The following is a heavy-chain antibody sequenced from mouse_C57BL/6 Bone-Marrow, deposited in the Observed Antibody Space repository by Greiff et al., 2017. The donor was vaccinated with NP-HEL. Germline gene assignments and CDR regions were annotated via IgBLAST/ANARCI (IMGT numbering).Heavy chain of an antibody. CDR3: ARGYYGLWYFDV. CDR2: FHPYNDDT. J-gene: IGHJ1*03. Sequence: LVESGAELVKPGASVKMSCKASGYTFTTYPIEWMKQNHGKSLEWIGNFHPYNDDTKYNEKFKGKATLTVEKSSSTVYLELSRLTSDDSAVYYCARGYYGLWYFDVWGTGTTVTVSS. D-gene: IGHD1-1*01. CDR1: GYTFTTYP. V-gene: IGHV1-47*01.